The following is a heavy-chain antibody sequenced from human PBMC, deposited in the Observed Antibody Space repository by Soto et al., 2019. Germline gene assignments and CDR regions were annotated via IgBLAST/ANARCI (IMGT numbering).Heavy chain of an antibody. CDR2: IHYSGST. Sequence: SETLSLTCTVSGGSISGSYWSWIRQSPGKGLQWIGYIHYSGSTNYNPSLNSRVTISIDSSENQFYMKQSSVTAADTAVYYCARHTPARGYFDYWGQGALVTVSS. D-gene: IGHD2-15*01. CDR3: ARHTPARGYFDY. J-gene: IGHJ4*02. CDR1: GGSISGSY. V-gene: IGHV4-59*08.